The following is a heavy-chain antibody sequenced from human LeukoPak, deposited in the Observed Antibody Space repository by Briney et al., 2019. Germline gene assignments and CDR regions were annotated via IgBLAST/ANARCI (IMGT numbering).Heavy chain of an antibody. CDR3: AKEALDIVVVPAATDY. CDR2: ISYDGSNK. D-gene: IGHD2-2*03. CDR1: GFTFSSYG. V-gene: IGHV3-30*18. Sequence: GGSLRLSCAASGFTFSSYGMHWVRQAPGKGLEWVAVISYDGSNKYYADSVKGRFTISRDNSKNTLYLQMNSLRAEDTAVYYCAKEALDIVVVPAATDYWGQGTLVTVSS. J-gene: IGHJ4*02.